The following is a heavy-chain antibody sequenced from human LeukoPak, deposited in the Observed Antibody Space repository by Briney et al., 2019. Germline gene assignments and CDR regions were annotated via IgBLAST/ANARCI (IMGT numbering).Heavy chain of an antibody. V-gene: IGHV4-39*01. CDR3: ARLSGVLEWLSGLEYYMDV. D-gene: IGHD3-3*01. J-gene: IGHJ6*03. CDR1: GGSISSSSYY. CDR2: IYYSGST. Sequence: SETLSLTCTVSGGSISSSSYYWGWIRQPPGKGLEWIGSIYYSGSTYYNPSLKSRVTISVDTSKNQFSLKLSSVTAADTAVYYCARLSGVLEWLSGLEYYMDVWGKGTTVTVSS.